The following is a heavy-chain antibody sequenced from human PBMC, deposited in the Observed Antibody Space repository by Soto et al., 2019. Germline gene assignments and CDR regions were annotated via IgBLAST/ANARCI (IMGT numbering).Heavy chain of an antibody. D-gene: IGHD3-3*01. J-gene: IGHJ4*02. V-gene: IGHV4-34*01. CDR2: INHSGST. Sequence: QVQLQQWGAGLLKPSETLSLTCAVYGGSFSGYYWSWIRQPPGKGLEWIGEINHSGSTNYNPSLKSRVTISVDTSKNQFSLKLSSVTAADTAVYYCARGLPRYYDFWSGYYPYYFDYWGQGTLVTVSS. CDR3: ARGLPRYYDFWSGYYPYYFDY. CDR1: GGSFSGYY.